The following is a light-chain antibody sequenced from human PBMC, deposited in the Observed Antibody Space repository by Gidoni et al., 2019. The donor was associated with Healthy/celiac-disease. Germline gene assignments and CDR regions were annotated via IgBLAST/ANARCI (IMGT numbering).Light chain of an antibody. CDR2: GAS. Sequence: EIVLTQSPGTLSLSPGERATLSCRASQSVSSSYLACCQQKPGQDPRLLIYGASSRATGIPDRFSGSGSGTVFPLTISRLEPEDFAVYYCQQYGSSQWTFGQGTKVEIK. CDR1: QSVSSSY. J-gene: IGKJ1*01. V-gene: IGKV3-20*01. CDR3: QQYGSSQWT.